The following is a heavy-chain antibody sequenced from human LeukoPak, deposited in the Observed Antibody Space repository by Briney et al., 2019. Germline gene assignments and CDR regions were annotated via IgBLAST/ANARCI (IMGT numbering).Heavy chain of an antibody. CDR3: AHATYYYDSSGYYSQYYYYYYYMDV. V-gene: IGHV2-5*02. Sequence: SGPTLLKPTQPLTLTFTFSGFSLSTRGVGVCWIRQPPGKALEWLALIYWDVDKRYSPSLKSRLTITKDTSKNQVVLTMTNMDPVDTATYYCAHATYYYDSSGYYSQYYYYYYYMDVWGKGTTVTVSS. J-gene: IGHJ6*03. CDR1: GFSLSTRGVG. D-gene: IGHD3-22*01. CDR2: IYWDVDK.